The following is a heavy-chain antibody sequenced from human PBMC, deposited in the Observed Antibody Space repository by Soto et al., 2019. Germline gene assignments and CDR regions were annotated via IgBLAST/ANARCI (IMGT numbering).Heavy chain of an antibody. CDR2: IYYSGST. D-gene: IGHD4-17*01. Sequence: KTSKTLSLTCTVSGGSISSSSYYWGWIRQPPGKGLEWIGSIYYSGSTYYNPSLKSRVTISVDTSKNQFSLKLSSVTAADTAVYYCASHYGDYVRNYYYGMDVWGQGTTVTVSS. V-gene: IGHV4-39*01. CDR3: ASHYGDYVRNYYYGMDV. CDR1: GGSISSSSYY. J-gene: IGHJ6*02.